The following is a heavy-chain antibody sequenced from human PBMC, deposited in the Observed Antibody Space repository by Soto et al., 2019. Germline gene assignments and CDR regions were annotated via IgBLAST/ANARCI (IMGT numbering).Heavy chain of an antibody. Sequence: QVQLQQWGAGLLKPSETLSLTCAVYGGSFSGYYWTWIRQTPGKGLEWIGEINHSGSTNYNPSLKSRVSISADTSKKQFSLNLISVTAADTAVYYCARGECSSNYCFTRWALDIWGQGTVVTVSS. J-gene: IGHJ3*02. CDR1: GGSFSGYY. CDR3: ARGECSSNYCFTRWALDI. V-gene: IGHV4-34*01. D-gene: IGHD2-2*01. CDR2: INHSGST.